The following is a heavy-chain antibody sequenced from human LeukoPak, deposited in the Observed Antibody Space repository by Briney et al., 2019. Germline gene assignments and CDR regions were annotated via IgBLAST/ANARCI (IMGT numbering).Heavy chain of an antibody. Sequence: SVKVSCKASGGTFSSYAISWVRQAPGQGLEWMGGIIPIFGTANYAQRFQGRVTITADESTSTAYMELSSLRSEDTAVYYCASDSSGYSDTFNFDYWGQGTLVTVSS. J-gene: IGHJ4*02. V-gene: IGHV1-69*01. CDR3: ASDSSGYSDTFNFDY. D-gene: IGHD3-22*01. CDR2: IIPIFGTA. CDR1: GGTFSSYA.